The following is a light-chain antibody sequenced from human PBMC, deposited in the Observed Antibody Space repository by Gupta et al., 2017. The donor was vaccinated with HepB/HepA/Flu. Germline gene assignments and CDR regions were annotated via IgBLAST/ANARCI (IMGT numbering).Light chain of an antibody. CDR2: YKSDSDK. CDR3: MIWCGTGWV. J-gene: IGLJ2*01. V-gene: IGLV5-45*02. Sequence: QAVLTQPSSLSPSPGASASLTCTLRSGINVGTFRIYWYQQKPGSPPRYLLKYKSDSDKEQGSGVPSRFSGSKDASANAGILLISGLQSEDEADYYCMIWCGTGWVFGGGTKLTVL. CDR1: SGINVGTFR.